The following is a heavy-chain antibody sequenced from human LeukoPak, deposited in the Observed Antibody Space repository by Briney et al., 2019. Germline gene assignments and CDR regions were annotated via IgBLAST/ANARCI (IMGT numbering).Heavy chain of an antibody. J-gene: IGHJ4*02. Sequence: GGSLRLSCAGSGFTFSIYSMHWVRQAPGRGLEYVSAINPNGGSTYYANSVKGRFTISRDNSKNTLYLQMGSLRAEDMAIYYCAGSLGGYSAYVVYDPYEFWGQGTLVTVSS. CDR1: GFTFSIYS. CDR3: AGSLGGYSAYVVYDPYEF. CDR2: INPNGGST. V-gene: IGHV3-64*01. D-gene: IGHD5-12*01.